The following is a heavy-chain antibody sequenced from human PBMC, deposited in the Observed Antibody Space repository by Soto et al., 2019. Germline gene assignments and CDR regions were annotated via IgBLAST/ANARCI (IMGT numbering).Heavy chain of an antibody. CDR3: AADYDSLYYYYGMDV. CDR2: ISSSSSYI. J-gene: IGHJ6*02. V-gene: IGHV3-21*01. D-gene: IGHD3-3*01. Sequence: EVQLVESGGGLVKPGGSLRLSCAASGFTFSSYSMNWIRQAPGKGLEWVSSISSSSSYIYYADTVKGRFTISRDNDKNSLYLQINSLRAEDTAVYYCAADYDSLYYYYGMDVWGQGTTVTVSS. CDR1: GFTFSSYS.